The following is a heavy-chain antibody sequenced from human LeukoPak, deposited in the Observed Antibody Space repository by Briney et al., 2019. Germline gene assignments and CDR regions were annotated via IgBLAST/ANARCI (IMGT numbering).Heavy chain of an antibody. CDR1: GGSISSYY. D-gene: IGHD6-19*01. J-gene: IGHJ4*02. CDR3: ARDRSSGWYGKYYFDY. V-gene: IGHV4-59*01. Sequence: KSSETLSLTCTVSGGSISSYYWSWIRQPPGTGLEWIGYIYYSGSTNYYPSLKSRVTISVDTSKNQFSLKLSSVTAADTAVYYCARDRSSGWYGKYYFDYWGQGTLVTVSS. CDR2: IYYSGST.